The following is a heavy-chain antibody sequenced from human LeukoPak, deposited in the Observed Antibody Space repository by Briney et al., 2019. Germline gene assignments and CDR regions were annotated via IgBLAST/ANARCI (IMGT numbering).Heavy chain of an antibody. D-gene: IGHD6-6*01. CDR1: GYTFTGYY. Sequence: ASVKVSCKASGYTFTGYYMHWVRQAPGQGLEWMGWINPNSGGTNYAQKFQGRVTMTRDTSISTADMELSRLRSDDTAVYYCASSSHADRRNWFDPWGQGTLVTVSS. CDR2: INPNSGGT. CDR3: ASSSHADRRNWFDP. J-gene: IGHJ5*02. V-gene: IGHV1-2*02.